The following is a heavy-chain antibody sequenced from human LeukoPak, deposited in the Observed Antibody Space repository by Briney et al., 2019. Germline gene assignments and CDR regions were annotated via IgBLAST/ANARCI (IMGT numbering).Heavy chain of an antibody. CDR1: GGPIRSSH. V-gene: IGHV4-59*01. CDR2: IYYSGTS. CDR3: AKAAGYSTIYWFDP. Sequence: PSETLSLTCTVSGGPIRSSHWSWIRQPPGKGLEFIGYIYYSGTSNYNPSLKSRVTMSVDTSNNQFSLKLNSVTAADTAVYYCAKAAGYSTIYWFDPWGQGTLVTVSS. D-gene: IGHD6-13*01. J-gene: IGHJ5*02.